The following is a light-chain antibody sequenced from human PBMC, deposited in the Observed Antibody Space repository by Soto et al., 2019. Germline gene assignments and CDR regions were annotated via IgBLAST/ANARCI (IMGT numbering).Light chain of an antibody. CDR1: QSVSSN. CDR2: GAS. CDR3: QQYNNWPMYT. V-gene: IGKV3-15*01. J-gene: IGKJ2*01. Sequence: IVMTQSPATLSVSPGERATLSCRASQSVSSNLAWYQQKPGQAPRLLIYGASTRATGIPARFSGSGSGTEFTHTISSLQSEDFAVSYCQQYNNWPMYTFGQGIKLEIK.